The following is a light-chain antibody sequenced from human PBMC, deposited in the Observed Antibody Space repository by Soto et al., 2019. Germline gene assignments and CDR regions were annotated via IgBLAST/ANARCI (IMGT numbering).Light chain of an antibody. V-gene: IGKV1-5*03. CDR1: QSISYW. CDR3: QQYSSYSIT. CDR2: QAS. Sequence: DIQMTQSPSTLSASVGDRVTITCRASQSISYWLAWYQQKPGRAPTVLIYQASVLESGVPSRFSGSGSGTEFTLTINSLQPDDFATYYCQQYSSYSITFGGGTKVEMK. J-gene: IGKJ4*01.